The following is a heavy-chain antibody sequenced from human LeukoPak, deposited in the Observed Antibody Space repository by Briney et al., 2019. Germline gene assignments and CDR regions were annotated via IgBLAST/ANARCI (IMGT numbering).Heavy chain of an antibody. D-gene: IGHD3-22*01. V-gene: IGHV4-4*07. Sequence: PSETLSLTCTVSGGSTTNYYWSWIRQPVGKGLEWIGRIYAGGNTDHNPSLKSRVTMSVDSSKNQFSLRLRSVTAADTAVYYCASEHMDYDGDGYYYGYWGQGTLVAVSS. CDR3: ASEHMDYDGDGYYYGY. CDR1: GGSTTNYY. CDR2: IYAGGNT. J-gene: IGHJ4*02.